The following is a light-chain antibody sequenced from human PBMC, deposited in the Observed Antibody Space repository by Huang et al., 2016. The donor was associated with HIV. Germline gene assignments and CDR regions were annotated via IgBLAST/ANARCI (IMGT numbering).Light chain of an antibody. CDR1: QTISNW. V-gene: IGKV1-5*03. Sequence: DIQMTQSASTLSASVGDRVTITCRASQTISNWLAWYQQKPGKAPNLLIYKASTLESGVPSRFSGSGSGTEFTLTISSLQPDDFATYYCHHYNSYSGAFGQGTKVEI. J-gene: IGKJ1*01. CDR3: HHYNSYSGA. CDR2: KAS.